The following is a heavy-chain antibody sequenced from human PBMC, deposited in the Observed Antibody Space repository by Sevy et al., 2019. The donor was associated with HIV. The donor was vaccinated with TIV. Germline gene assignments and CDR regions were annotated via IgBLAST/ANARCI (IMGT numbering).Heavy chain of an antibody. CDR3: AKDIRVALVVPSPGYGMDV. J-gene: IGHJ6*02. V-gene: IGHV3-23*01. CDR2: ISGSGDTT. D-gene: IGHD2-15*01. CDR1: GFNFINYG. Sequence: GGSLRLSCAASGFNFINYGMSWVRQAPGKVLEWVSVISGSGDTTNYADSVKGRFVISRDNSKNTMYLQLNSLRAEDTAVYYCAKDIRVALVVPSPGYGMDVWGHGTSVTVSS.